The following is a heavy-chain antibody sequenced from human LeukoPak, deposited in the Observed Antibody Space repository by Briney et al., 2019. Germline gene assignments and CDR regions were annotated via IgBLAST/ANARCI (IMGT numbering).Heavy chain of an antibody. Sequence: PGGSLRLSCAASRFTFSNFAMSWVRQAPGKGLVWVSGISTDGSRPRYADSVNGRFTISRDNAKNTLYLQMNSLRAEDTAVYFCVRDGQGSTPLDYWGQGTLVTVSS. CDR1: RFTFSNFA. D-gene: IGHD2-15*01. CDR2: ISTDGSRP. V-gene: IGHV3-74*01. J-gene: IGHJ4*02. CDR3: VRDGQGSTPLDY.